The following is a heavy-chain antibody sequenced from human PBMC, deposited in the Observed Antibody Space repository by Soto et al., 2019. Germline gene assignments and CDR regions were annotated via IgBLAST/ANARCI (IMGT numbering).Heavy chain of an antibody. D-gene: IGHD6-19*01. CDR2: LYYNGRT. J-gene: IGHJ4*02. Sequence: SDTLSLTCSVSGGSISSRSHHWGWIRQPPGKGLEWIGSLYYNGRTYYNPSLTSRLTMSEDTSKNQFSLKLMSVTAADTAVYYCARHLRSGWDYCDYWGQGALVTVS. V-gene: IGHV4-39*01. CDR3: ARHLRSGWDYCDY. CDR1: GGSISSRSHH.